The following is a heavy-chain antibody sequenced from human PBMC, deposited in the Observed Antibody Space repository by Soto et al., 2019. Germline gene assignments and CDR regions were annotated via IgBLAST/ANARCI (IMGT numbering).Heavy chain of an antibody. V-gene: IGHV4-34*01. J-gene: IGHJ6*02. CDR1: GGSFSGYY. CDR3: ARGAVAGVDYGMDG. D-gene: IGHD6-13*01. CDR2: INHSGST. Sequence: SETLCLTCAVYGGSFSGYYWSWIRQPPGKGLEWIGEINHSGSTNYNPSLKSRVTISVDTSKSQFSLKLSSVTAADTAVYYCARGAVAGVDYGMDGRGQGTSVTVSS.